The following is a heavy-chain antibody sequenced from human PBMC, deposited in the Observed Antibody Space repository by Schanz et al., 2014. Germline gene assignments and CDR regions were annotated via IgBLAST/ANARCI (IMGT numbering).Heavy chain of an antibody. J-gene: IGHJ6*03. CDR3: ARDGDRFYHNYYMDV. Sequence: VQLVESGGGVVQPGRSLRLSCAASGFTFSDHYMDWVRQVPGKGLEWVSSISSSGSYIHYADSVKGRFTISRDNAKNTLYLQMNSLRAEDTAVYYCARDGDRFYHNYYMDVWGKGTTVTVSS. CDR2: ISSSGSYI. CDR1: GFTFSDHY. V-gene: IGHV3-21*01. D-gene: IGHD4-17*01.